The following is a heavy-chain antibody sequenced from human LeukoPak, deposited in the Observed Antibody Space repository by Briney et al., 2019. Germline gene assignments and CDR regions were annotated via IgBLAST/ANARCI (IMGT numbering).Heavy chain of an antibody. Sequence: GGSLRLSCAASGFTFSSYEMNWVRQAPGKGLEWVSYISSSGSTIYYADSVKGRFTISRDNSKNTVYLQMNSLRTEDTAVYYCAELGITMIGGVWGKGTTVTISS. J-gene: IGHJ6*04. D-gene: IGHD3-10*02. CDR1: GFTFSSYE. CDR3: AELGITMIGGV. V-gene: IGHV3-48*03. CDR2: ISSSGSTI.